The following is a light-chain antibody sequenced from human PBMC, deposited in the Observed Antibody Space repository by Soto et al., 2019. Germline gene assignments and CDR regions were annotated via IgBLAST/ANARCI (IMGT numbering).Light chain of an antibody. V-gene: IGKV3-20*01. CDR1: QSVSSSY. CDR2: GAS. J-gene: IGKJ1*01. Sequence: EIMLTQSPGTLSLSPGERATLSCRASQSVSSSYLAWYQQKPGQAPRLLIYGASSRATGIPDRFSGSGSGTDFTLTISSLEPEDCAVYYCQQYGSSPAFGQGAKVDI. CDR3: QQYGSSPA.